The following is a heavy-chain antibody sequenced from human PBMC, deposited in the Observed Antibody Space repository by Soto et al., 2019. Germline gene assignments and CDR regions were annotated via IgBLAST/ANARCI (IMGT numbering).Heavy chain of an antibody. J-gene: IGHJ4*02. Sequence: PGGSLRLSCAASGFTFSSYGMHWVRQAPGKGLEWVAVISYDGSNKYYADSVKGRFTISRDNSKNTLYLQMNSLRAEDTAVYYCAKAPLVVRYFDWLSQTTDYWGQGTLVTVSS. CDR1: GFTFSSYG. CDR2: ISYDGSNK. D-gene: IGHD3-9*01. CDR3: AKAPLVVRYFDWLSQTTDY. V-gene: IGHV3-30*18.